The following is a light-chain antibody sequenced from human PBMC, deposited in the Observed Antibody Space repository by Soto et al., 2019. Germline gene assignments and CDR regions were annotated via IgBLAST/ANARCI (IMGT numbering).Light chain of an antibody. J-gene: IGLJ1*01. CDR3: FSYTSSGTYV. V-gene: IGLV2-14*01. CDR1: SIDVGNYKY. Sequence: QSVLTQPASVSGSPGQSITISCTVTSIDVGNYKYVSWYQQHPGKAPKLMIYEVSNRPSGVSNRFSGSKSGNTASLTISGLQAEDETDYYCFSYTSSGTYVFGTGTKVTVL. CDR2: EVS.